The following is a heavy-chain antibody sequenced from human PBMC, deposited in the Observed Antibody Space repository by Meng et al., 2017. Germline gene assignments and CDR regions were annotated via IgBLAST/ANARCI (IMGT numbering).Heavy chain of an antibody. D-gene: IGHD3-16*01. J-gene: IGHJ3*02. CDR2: IIPIFGTA. V-gene: IGHV1-69*06. Sequence: FSVNVSCKASGGTFSSYAISWVRQAPGQGLEWMGGIIPIFGTANYAQKFQGRVTITADKSTSTAYMELSSLRSEDTAVYYCCLFSDAFDIWGQGTMVTVSS. CDR3: CLFSDAFDI. CDR1: GGTFSSYA.